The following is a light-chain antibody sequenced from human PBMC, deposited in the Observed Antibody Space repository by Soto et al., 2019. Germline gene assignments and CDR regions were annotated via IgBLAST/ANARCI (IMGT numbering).Light chain of an antibody. CDR1: QDIRTS. CDR2: GAS. CDR3: QQYDNLPPFT. J-gene: IGKJ3*01. Sequence: DIQMTQSPSSLSASVGARVSITCQASQDIRTSLSWFQQKPGRAPKLLIYGASNLETGVPSRFRGSGSGTXXXXXXXSLQPEDIATYYCQQYDNLPPFTFGPGTKVDIK. V-gene: IGKV1-33*01.